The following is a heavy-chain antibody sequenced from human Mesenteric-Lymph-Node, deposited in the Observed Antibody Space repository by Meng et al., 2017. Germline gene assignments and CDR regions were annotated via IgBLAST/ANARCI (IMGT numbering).Heavy chain of an antibody. CDR1: GGSFSDYY. CDR3: ARNSGSYSHRYWYFDL. Sequence: QVQLQQWGAGLLKPSETLSLTCAVYGGSFSDYYWSWIRQPPGKGLEWIGEINHSGSTNYNPSLKSRVTISVDTSKNQFSLILSSVTAADTAVYFCARNSGSYSHRYWYFDLWGRGTLVTVSS. V-gene: IGHV4-34*01. J-gene: IGHJ2*01. CDR2: INHSGST. D-gene: IGHD1-26*01.